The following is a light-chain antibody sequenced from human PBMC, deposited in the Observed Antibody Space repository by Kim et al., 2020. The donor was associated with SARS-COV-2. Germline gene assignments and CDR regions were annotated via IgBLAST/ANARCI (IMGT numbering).Light chain of an antibody. CDR2: DND. J-gene: IGLJ3*02. Sequence: QSVLTQPPSMSATPGRKVTISCSGTTSNIGNNYVSWFQHVPGTAPKLLIYDNDKRPSGIPDRFSGSKSDTSATLGITGLQTGDDADYYCGTWDSSPSVLVFGGGTQLTVL. V-gene: IGLV1-51*01. CDR3: GTWDSSPSVLV. CDR1: TSNIGNNY.